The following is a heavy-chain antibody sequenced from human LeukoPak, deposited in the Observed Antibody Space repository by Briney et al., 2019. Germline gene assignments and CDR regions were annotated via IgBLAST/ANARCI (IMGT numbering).Heavy chain of an antibody. CDR1: GGSISSYY. D-gene: IGHD1-1*01. CDR3: ARYGPTETTVYAFDI. CDR2: IYTSGST. J-gene: IGHJ3*02. Sequence: ASETLSLTCTVSGGSISSYYWSWIRQPAGKGLEWIGRIYTSGSTNYNPSLKSRVTISVDTSKNQFSLKLSSVTAADTAVYFCARYGPTETTVYAFDIWGQGTMVTVSS. V-gene: IGHV4-4*07.